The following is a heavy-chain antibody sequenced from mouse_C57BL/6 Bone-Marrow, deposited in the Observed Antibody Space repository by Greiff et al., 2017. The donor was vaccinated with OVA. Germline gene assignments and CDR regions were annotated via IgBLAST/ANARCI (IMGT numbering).Heavy chain of an antibody. Sequence: DVMLVESGGGLVQPGGSLKLSCAASGFTFSDYGMAWVRQAPRKGPEWVAFISNLAYSIYYADTVTGRFTISRENAKNTLYLEMSSLRSEDTAMYYCARETTVEGYFDVWGTGTTVTVSS. D-gene: IGHD1-1*01. V-gene: IGHV5-15*01. CDR2: ISNLAYSI. J-gene: IGHJ1*03. CDR3: ARETTVEGYFDV. CDR1: GFTFSDYG.